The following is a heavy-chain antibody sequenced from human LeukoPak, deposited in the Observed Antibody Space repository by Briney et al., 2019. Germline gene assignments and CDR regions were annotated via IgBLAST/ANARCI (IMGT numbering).Heavy chain of an antibody. Sequence: PSGTLSLTCAVSGGSMSSSNWWSWVRQPPGKGLEWIGGIYHSGSTNYNPSLKSRVTISVDKSKNQFSLKLSSVTAADTAVYYCARGHKTNWNDVGAYFDYWGQGTLVTVSS. CDR2: IYHSGST. CDR1: GGSMSSSNW. V-gene: IGHV4-4*02. D-gene: IGHD1-1*01. CDR3: ARGHKTNWNDVGAYFDY. J-gene: IGHJ4*02.